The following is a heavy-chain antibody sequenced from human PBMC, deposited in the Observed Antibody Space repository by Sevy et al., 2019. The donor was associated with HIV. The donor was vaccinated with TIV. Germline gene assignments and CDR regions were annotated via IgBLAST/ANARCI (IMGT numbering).Heavy chain of an antibody. CDR1: GFTFRSDW. CDR3: LSEGGDWFDP. J-gene: IGHJ5*02. CDR2: INRDGSGT. V-gene: IGHV3-74*01. Sequence: GGSLRLSCAASGFTFRSDWMHWVRQAPGKGLEWVSRINRDGSGTAYAHSVKGRFTISRDNAKNTLYLQMNSLRAEDTSVYYCLSEGGDWFDPWGQGTLVTVSS. D-gene: IGHD3-16*01.